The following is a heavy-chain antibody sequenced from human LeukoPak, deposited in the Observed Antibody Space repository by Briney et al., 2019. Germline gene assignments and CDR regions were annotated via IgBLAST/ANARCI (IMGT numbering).Heavy chain of an antibody. CDR3: AKDWAPYCGGDGYFNY. V-gene: IGHV3-30*18. Sequence: GGSLRLSCAASGFIFNNYGMHWVRQAPGKGLEWVAVISYDGSNKNYADSVKGRFTISRDSSKNTVYLQMNSLRVEDTAVYYCAKDWAPYCGGDGYFNYWGQGTLVTVSS. CDR1: GFIFNNYG. J-gene: IGHJ4*02. D-gene: IGHD2-21*02. CDR2: ISYDGSNK.